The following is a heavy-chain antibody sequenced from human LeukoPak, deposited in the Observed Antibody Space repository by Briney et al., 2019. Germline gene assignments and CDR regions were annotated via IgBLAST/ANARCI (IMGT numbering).Heavy chain of an antibody. J-gene: IGHJ4*02. Sequence: GGSLRLSCAASGFTFSGYSMTWVRQAPGKGLEWIGRIKSKTYGGTTDYAAPMEGRFTISRDDSKNTLYLQINSLKTEDTAVYYCTTPLYGDSEGWGQGTLVTVSS. D-gene: IGHD4-17*01. CDR2: IKSKTYGGTT. CDR3: TTPLYGDSEG. V-gene: IGHV3-15*01. CDR1: GFTFSGYS.